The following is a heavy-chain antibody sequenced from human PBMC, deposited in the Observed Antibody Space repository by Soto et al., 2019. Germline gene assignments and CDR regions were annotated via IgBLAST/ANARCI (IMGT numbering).Heavy chain of an antibody. V-gene: IGHV1-18*01. CDR2: ISAYNGNT. Sequence: GASVKVSCKASGYTFTSYGISWVRQSPGQGLEWMGWISAYNGNTNYAQKLQGRVTMTTDTSTSTAYMELRSLRSDDTAVYYCARDRVGAYCGGDCYSGPFDWFDPWGQGTLVTVSS. J-gene: IGHJ5*02. CDR3: ARDRVGAYCGGDCYSGPFDWFDP. D-gene: IGHD2-21*02. CDR1: GYTFTSYG.